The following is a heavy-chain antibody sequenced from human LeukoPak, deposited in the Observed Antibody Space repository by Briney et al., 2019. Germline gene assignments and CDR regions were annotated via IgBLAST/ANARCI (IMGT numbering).Heavy chain of an antibody. D-gene: IGHD3-22*01. Sequence: GGSLRLSCAASGFTFSSYWMSWVRQAPGKGLEWVANIKQDGSEKYYVDSVKGRFTISRDNAKNSLYLQMNSLRAEDTAVYYCARETSITMVVVVITTAGYFDYWGQGTLVTVPS. J-gene: IGHJ4*02. CDR3: ARETSITMVVVVITTAGYFDY. V-gene: IGHV3-7*01. CDR2: IKQDGSEK. CDR1: GFTFSSYW.